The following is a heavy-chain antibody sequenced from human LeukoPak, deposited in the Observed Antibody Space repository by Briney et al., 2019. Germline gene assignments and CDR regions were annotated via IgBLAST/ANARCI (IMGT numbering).Heavy chain of an antibody. Sequence: AGGSLRLSCAASGFTFSDYYMSWIRQAPGKGLEWVSYISSSGSTIYYADSVKGRFTISRDNAKNSLYLQMNSLRAEDTAVYYCARELKYYDFWSGYYTGGDYFDYWGQGTLATVSS. CDR2: ISSSGSTI. CDR3: ARELKYYDFWSGYYTGGDYFDY. V-gene: IGHV3-11*01. CDR1: GFTFSDYY. D-gene: IGHD3-3*01. J-gene: IGHJ4*02.